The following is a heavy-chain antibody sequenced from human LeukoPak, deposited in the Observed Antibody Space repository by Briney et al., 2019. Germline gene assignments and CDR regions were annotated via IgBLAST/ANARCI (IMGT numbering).Heavy chain of an antibody. D-gene: IGHD2-21*02. Sequence: GGSLRLSCAASGFTFSNFAMTWVRQAPGKGLEWISAISGGGGSTYYADSVKGRFTSSRDNSKNTLCLQMNSLRADDTAIYYCEKGGDSYYSYYYMDVWGKGTTVTVSS. CDR3: EKGGDSYYSYYYMDV. V-gene: IGHV3-23*01. CDR2: ISGGGGST. CDR1: GFTFSNFA. J-gene: IGHJ6*03.